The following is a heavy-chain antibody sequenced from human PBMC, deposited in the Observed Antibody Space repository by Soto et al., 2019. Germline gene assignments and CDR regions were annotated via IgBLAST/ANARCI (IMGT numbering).Heavy chain of an antibody. D-gene: IGHD4-17*01. V-gene: IGHV3-23*04. Sequence: EVQLVESGGGLIQPGGSLRLSCAASGFSVSNNYMSWVRQAPGKGLEWVSVISGSGGSTYYADSVKGRFTISRDNSKNTLYLQMNSLRAEDTAVYYCAKDGPGSSSYDYGDYCFDYWGQGTLVTVSS. J-gene: IGHJ4*02. CDR3: AKDGPGSSSYDYGDYCFDY. CDR1: GFSVSNNY. CDR2: ISGSGGST.